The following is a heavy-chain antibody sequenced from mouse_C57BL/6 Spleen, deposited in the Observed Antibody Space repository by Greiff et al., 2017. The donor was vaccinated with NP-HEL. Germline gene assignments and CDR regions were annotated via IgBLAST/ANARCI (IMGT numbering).Heavy chain of an antibody. V-gene: IGHV3-6*01. CDR2: ISYDGSN. CDR1: GYSITSGYY. J-gene: IGHJ2*01. Sequence: EVQLKESGPGLVKPSQSLSLTCSVTGYSITSGYYWNWIRQFPGNKLEWMGYISYDGSNNYNPSLKNRISITRDTSKNQFFLKLNSVTTEDTATYYCAREGGGYWGQGTTLTVSS. CDR3: AREGGGY.